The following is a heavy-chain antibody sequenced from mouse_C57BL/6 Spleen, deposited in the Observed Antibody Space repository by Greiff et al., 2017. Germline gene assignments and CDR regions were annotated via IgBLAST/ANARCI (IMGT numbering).Heavy chain of an antibody. V-gene: IGHV1-80*01. Sequence: QVQLQQSGAELVKPGASVKISCKASGYAFSSYWMNWVKQRPGKGLEWIGQIYPGDGDTNYNGKFKGKATLTADKSSSTAYMQLSSLTSEDSAVYFCARPTVPHWYFDVWGTGTTVTVSS. CDR3: ARPTVPHWYFDV. CDR1: GYAFSSYW. J-gene: IGHJ1*03. CDR2: IYPGDGDT. D-gene: IGHD1-1*01.